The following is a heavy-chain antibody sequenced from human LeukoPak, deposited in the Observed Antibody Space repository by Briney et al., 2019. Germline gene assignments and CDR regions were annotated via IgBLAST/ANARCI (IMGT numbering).Heavy chain of an antibody. Sequence: GGSLRLSCAACGFTFNGYWMHWVRQAPGKGLVWVSHINSDGSITSYAESVKGRFTVSRDNAKNTLYLQMDSLRAEDTAVYYCARGPPGYYNGMDVWGQGTTVSVSS. CDR2: INSDGSIT. CDR1: GFTFNGYW. CDR3: ARGPPGYYNGMDV. V-gene: IGHV3-74*01. J-gene: IGHJ6*02.